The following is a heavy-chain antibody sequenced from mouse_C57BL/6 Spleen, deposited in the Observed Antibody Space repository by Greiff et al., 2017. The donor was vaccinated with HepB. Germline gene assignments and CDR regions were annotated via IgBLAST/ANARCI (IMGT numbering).Heavy chain of an antibody. J-gene: IGHJ4*01. CDR3: ARSDDGYYLYYAMDY. V-gene: IGHV1-69*01. CDR1: GYTFTSYW. Sequence: VQLQQPGAELVMPGASVKLSCKASGYTFTSYWMHWVKQRPGQSLEWIGEIDPSDSYTNYNQKFKGKSTLTVDKSSSTAYMQLSSLTSEDSAVYYCARSDDGYYLYYAMDYWGQGTSVTVSS. CDR2: IDPSDSYT. D-gene: IGHD2-3*01.